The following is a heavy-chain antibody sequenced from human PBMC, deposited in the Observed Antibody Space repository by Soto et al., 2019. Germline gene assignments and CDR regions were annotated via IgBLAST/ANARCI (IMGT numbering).Heavy chain of an antibody. V-gene: IGHV3-15*01. J-gene: IGHJ6*02. CDR3: TTLVVVAAFYYYYGMDV. Sequence: GGSLRLSCAASGFTFSNAWMSWVRQAPGKGLEWVGRIKSKTDGGTTDYAAPVKGRFTISRDDSKNTLYLQMNSLKTEDTAVYYCTTLVVVAAFYYYYGMDVWGQGTTVTVSS. CDR1: GFTFSNAW. D-gene: IGHD2-15*01. CDR2: IKSKTDGGTT.